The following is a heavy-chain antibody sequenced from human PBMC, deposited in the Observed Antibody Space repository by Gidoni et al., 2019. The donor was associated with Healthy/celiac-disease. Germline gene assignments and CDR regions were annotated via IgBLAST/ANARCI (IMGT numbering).Heavy chain of an antibody. J-gene: IGHJ4*02. CDR3: ARDEYYYDSSGYYYGLFDY. Sequence: QVQLQQSGPGLVKPSQNLPLTCAISGDSVSRNRAAWNWLRQSPSRCLEWLGRTYYRSKWYTDYAVSVKSRITINPDTSTHQFSLQLNSVTPEDTAVYYCARDEYYYDSSGYYYGLFDYWGQGTLVTVSS. CDR1: GDSVSRNRAA. CDR2: TYYRSKWYT. D-gene: IGHD3-22*01. V-gene: IGHV6-1*01.